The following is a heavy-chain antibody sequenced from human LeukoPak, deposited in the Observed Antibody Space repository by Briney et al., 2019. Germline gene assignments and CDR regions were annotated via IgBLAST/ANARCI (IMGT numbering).Heavy chain of an antibody. Sequence: ASVKVSCKASGYTFTSYDINWVRQATRQGLEWMGWMNPNSGNTGYAQKFQGRVTITRNASISTAYMELSSLRSEDTAVYYCARGGSRRVTIFGVVMGYYYMDVWGKGTTVTVSS. CDR3: ARGGSRRVTIFGVVMGYYYMDV. V-gene: IGHV1-8*03. J-gene: IGHJ6*03. CDR1: GYTFTSYD. D-gene: IGHD3-3*01. CDR2: MNPNSGNT.